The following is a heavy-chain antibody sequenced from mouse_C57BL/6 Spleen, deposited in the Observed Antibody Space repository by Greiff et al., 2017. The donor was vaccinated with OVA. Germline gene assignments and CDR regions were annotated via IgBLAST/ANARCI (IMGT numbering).Heavy chain of an antibody. J-gene: IGHJ3*01. V-gene: IGHV1-9*01. CDR2: ILPGSGST. CDR3: ARGGISSYYYGSGFAY. Sequence: VQLQQSGAELLKPGASVKLSCKATGYTFTGYWIEWVKQRPGHGLEWIGEILPGSGSTNYNEKFKGKATFTADTYSNTAYMQLSSLTTEDSAIYYCARGGISSYYYGSGFAYWGQGTLVTVSA. CDR1: GYTFTGYW. D-gene: IGHD1-1*01.